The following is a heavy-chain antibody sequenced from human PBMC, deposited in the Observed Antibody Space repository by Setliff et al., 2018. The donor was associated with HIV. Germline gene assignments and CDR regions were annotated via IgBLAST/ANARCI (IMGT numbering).Heavy chain of an antibody. CDR3: ARHFGISYRSPFDP. Sequence: KISCKSSGYVFTNYWIGWVRQMPGKGLEWMGIISPDDSDTRYSPSFQGQVTISVDKSTSTAYLQWSSLKASDSAIYYCARHFGISYRSPFDPWGQGTLVTVSS. CDR1: GYVFTNYW. CDR2: ISPDDSDT. V-gene: IGHV5-51*01. J-gene: IGHJ5*02. D-gene: IGHD3-3*01.